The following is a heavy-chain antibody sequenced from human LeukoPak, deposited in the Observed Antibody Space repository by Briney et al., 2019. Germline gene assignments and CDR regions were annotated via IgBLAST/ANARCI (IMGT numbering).Heavy chain of an antibody. V-gene: IGHV1-2*02. CDR3: ARCSGSPISGSYYCYFDY. CDR2: INPNSGGT. CDR1: GYTFTGYY. J-gene: IGHJ4*02. D-gene: IGHD1-26*01. Sequence: ASVKVSCKASGYTFTGYYMHWVRQAPGQGLEWMGWINPNSGGTNYAQKFQGRVTMTRDTSISTAYMELSRLRSDDTAVYYCARCSGSPISGSYYCYFDYWGQGTLVTVSS.